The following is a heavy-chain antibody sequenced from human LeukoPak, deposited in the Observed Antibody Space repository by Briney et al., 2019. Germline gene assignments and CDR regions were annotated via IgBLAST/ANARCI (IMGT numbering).Heavy chain of an antibody. Sequence: ASVKVSCKASGYTFTSYGISWVRQAPGQGLEWMGWISAYNGNTNYAQKLQGRVTMTTDTSTSTAYMELRSLRSDDTAVYYCARDRATTTSGCYYYMDVWGKGTTVTVSS. CDR3: ARDRATTTSGCYYYMDV. V-gene: IGHV1-18*01. D-gene: IGHD2-2*01. J-gene: IGHJ6*03. CDR1: GYTFTSYG. CDR2: ISAYNGNT.